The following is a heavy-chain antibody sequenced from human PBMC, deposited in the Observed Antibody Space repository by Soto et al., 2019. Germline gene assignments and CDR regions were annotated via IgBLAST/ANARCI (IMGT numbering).Heavy chain of an antibody. D-gene: IGHD3-10*01. CDR2: IYSDGRT. CDR3: ARFYGAGSYFFDY. CDR1: GITVSSNY. V-gene: IGHV3-53*01. Sequence: GGSLRLSCAASGITVSSNYMSWVRQAPGKGLEWVSVIYSDGRTYHADSVKGQFTISRDDFKNTVYLQMSSLRAEDTAKYYCARFYGAGSYFFDYWGQGTLVTVSS. J-gene: IGHJ4*02.